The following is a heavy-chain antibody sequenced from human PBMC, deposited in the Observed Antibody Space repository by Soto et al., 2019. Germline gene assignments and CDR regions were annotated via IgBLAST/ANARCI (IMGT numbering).Heavy chain of an antibody. CDR2: IWYDGSKK. D-gene: IGHD3-22*01. J-gene: IGHJ4*02. V-gene: IGHV3-33*01. CDR1: GFTFSSYG. Sequence: GWSLRLSCAASGFTFSSYGMHWVRQAPGKGLEWVAVIWYDGSKKYYADSVKGRFTISRDNSKNTLYLQMNSLRAEDTAVYYCARGEVVINLYCFGCWGQGTLGRVSS. CDR3: ARGEVVINLYCFGC.